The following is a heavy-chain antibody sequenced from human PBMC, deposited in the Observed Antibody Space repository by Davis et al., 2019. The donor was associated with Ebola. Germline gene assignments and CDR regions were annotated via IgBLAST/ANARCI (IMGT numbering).Heavy chain of an antibody. CDR2: IYYSGST. CDR1: GGSVSSGSYY. CDR3: ARGGSVTTDYLYYYYYGMDV. J-gene: IGHJ6*04. D-gene: IGHD4-11*01. V-gene: IGHV4-61*01. Sequence: MPSETLSLTCTVSGGSVSSGSYYWSWIRQPPGKGLEWIGYIYYSGSTNYNPSLKSRVTISVDTSKNQFSLKLSSVTAADTAVYYCARGGSVTTDYLYYYYYGMDVWGKGTTVTVSS.